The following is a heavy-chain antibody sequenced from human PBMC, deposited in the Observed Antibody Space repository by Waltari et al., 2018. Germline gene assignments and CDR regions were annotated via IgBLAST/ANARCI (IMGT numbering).Heavy chain of an antibody. Sequence: EVQLVESGGGLVQPGGSLRLSCAASGFTFGSYWMSWVRPAPGKGLEWVANIKQDGSEKYYVDSVKGRFTISRDNAKNSLYLQMNSLRAEDTAVYYCAREEYSSSSGGFDYWGQGTLVTVSS. CDR3: AREEYSSSSGGFDY. D-gene: IGHD6-6*01. CDR1: GFTFGSYW. CDR2: IKQDGSEK. J-gene: IGHJ4*02. V-gene: IGHV3-7*01.